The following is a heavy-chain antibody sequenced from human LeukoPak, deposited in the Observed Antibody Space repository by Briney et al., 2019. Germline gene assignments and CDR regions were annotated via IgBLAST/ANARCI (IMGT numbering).Heavy chain of an antibody. CDR1: GYSFTSQD. CDR3: TLYNY. CDR2: ISPDNGNA. Sequence: ASVKVSCKTSGYSFTSQDMHWVRQAPGQRLEWVGCISPDNGNAQYSQEFQGGVTITRDTSARTAYIELSSLRAEDMAVYYCTLYNYWGQGTLVTVSS. J-gene: IGHJ4*02. D-gene: IGHD2-2*02. V-gene: IGHV1-3*03.